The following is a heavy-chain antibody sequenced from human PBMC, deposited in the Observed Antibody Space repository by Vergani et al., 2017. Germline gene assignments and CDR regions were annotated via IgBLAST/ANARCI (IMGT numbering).Heavy chain of an antibody. Sequence: EVQLVESGGGLVQPGGSLRLSCAASGFTFSSYSMNWVRQAPGKGLEWVSYISSSSSTIYYADSVKGRFTISRDNAKNSLYLQMNSLRAEDTAVYYCASHGGYGYYYYGMDVWGQGTTVTVSS. CDR3: ASHGGYGYYYYGMDV. CDR1: GFTFSSYS. CDR2: ISSSSSTI. D-gene: IGHD1-26*01. J-gene: IGHJ6*02. V-gene: IGHV3-48*04.